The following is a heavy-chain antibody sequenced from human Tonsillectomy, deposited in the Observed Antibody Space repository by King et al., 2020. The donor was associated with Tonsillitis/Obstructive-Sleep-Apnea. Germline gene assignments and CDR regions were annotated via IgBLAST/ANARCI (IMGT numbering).Heavy chain of an antibody. CDR2: IYYSGPT. CDR1: GDSIGSGGYY. CDR3: ARGDDYDNYLDY. D-gene: IGHD4-17*01. V-gene: IGHV4-31*03. Sequence: QMQEWGPGLVKPSHTLSLTCTVSGDSIGSGGYYWTWIRQHPGKGLEWIGYIYYSGPTCNSPSLKSRVTISVDTSKNQFSLQLSSVTAAYTAMYFCARGDDYDNYLDYLGQGTLVTVSS. J-gene: IGHJ4*02.